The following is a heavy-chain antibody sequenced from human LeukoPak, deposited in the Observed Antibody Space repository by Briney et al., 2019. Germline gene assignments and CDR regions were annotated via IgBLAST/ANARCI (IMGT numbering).Heavy chain of an antibody. D-gene: IGHD3-16*01. CDR1: GFTFSSYA. CDR2: ISSSSSYI. J-gene: IGHJ4*02. V-gene: IGHV3-21*01. CDR3: ARQPIYEAYFDF. Sequence: GGSLRLSCAASGFTFSSYAMSWVRQAPGKGLEWVSSISSSSSYIYYADSVKGRFTISRDNAENSLYLQMNSLRAEDTAVYYCARQPIYEAYFDFWGQGTLVTVSS.